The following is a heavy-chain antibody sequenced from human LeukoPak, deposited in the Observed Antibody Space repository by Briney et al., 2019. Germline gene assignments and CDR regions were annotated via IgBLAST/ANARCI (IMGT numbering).Heavy chain of an antibody. V-gene: IGHV3-7*04. Sequence: GGSLRLSCAASGFTFSSYWMSWVRQAPGKGLEWVANISQDGSEKYYVDSVKGRFTISRDNAKNSLYLQMNSLRAEEKAVYYCARDQGDIVATIIPNPFDYWGEGTLVTVSS. CDR2: ISQDGSEK. J-gene: IGHJ4*02. D-gene: IGHD5-12*01. CDR3: ARDQGDIVATIIPNPFDY. CDR1: GFTFSSYW.